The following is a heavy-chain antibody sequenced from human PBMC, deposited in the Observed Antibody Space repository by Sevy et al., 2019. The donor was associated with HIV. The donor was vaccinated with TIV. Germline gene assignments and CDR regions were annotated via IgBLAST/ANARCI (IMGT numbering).Heavy chain of an antibody. D-gene: IGHD1-26*01. J-gene: IGHJ3*02. CDR2: ISYSGRT. V-gene: IGHV4-31*03. CDR3: ARANAYLTSDAFDI. Sequence: SETLSLTCTVSGGSISSLNDYWSWIRQHPGKGLEWIGYISYSGRTNDNPSLKSRITISVDTSKNQFSLRLSSVTAADTAVYYCARANAYLTSDAFDIWGQGTMVTVSS. CDR1: GGSISSLNDY.